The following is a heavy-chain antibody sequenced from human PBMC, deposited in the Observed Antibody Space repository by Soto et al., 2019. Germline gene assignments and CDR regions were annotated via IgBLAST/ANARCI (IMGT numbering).Heavy chain of an antibody. Sequence: TSETLSLTCTVSGGSINSYYWSWIRQPPGKGLEWIGYIYYSGSTNYNPSLKSRITISADTSKNQFSLKLSSVTAADTAVYYCARHISSGTNIAAIRSFDPWGQGTLVHRLL. CDR3: ARHISSGTNIAAIRSFDP. J-gene: IGHJ5*02. D-gene: IGHD1-7*01. CDR2: IYYSGST. CDR1: GGSINSYY. V-gene: IGHV4-59*08.